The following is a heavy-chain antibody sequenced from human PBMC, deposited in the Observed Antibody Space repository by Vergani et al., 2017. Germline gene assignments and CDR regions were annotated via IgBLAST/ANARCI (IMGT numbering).Heavy chain of an antibody. D-gene: IGHD3-22*01. CDR2: INAGNGNT. CDR1: GYTFTSYA. Sequence: QVQLVQSGAEVKKPGASVKVSCKASGYTFTSYAMHWVRQAPGQRLEWMGWINAGNGNTKYSQKFQGRVIITRDTSASTAYMELSSLRSEDTAVYYCARSDYYDSSGYFDYWGQGTLVTVSS. J-gene: IGHJ4*02. V-gene: IGHV1-3*01. CDR3: ARSDYYDSSGYFDY.